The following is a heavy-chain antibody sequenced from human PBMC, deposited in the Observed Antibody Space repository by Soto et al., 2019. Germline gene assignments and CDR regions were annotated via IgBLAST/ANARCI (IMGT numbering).Heavy chain of an antibody. D-gene: IGHD3-22*01. J-gene: IGHJ4*02. CDR1: GYTFTSYA. CDR3: ARSIVVVTSFDY. V-gene: IGHV1-3*01. CDR2: INAGNGNT. Sequence: QVQLVQSGAEVKKPGASVKVSSKASGYTFTSYAMHWVRQAPGQRLEWMGWINAGNGNTKYSQKFQGRVTITRDTSASTAYMELSSLRSEDTAVYYCARSIVVVTSFDYWGQGTLVTVSS.